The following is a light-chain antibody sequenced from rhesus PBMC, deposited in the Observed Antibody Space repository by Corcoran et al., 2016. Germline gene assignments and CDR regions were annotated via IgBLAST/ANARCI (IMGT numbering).Light chain of an antibody. CDR2: GAS. Sequence: EIVMTQSPATLSLSPGERATLSCRASQSVSSSLAWYQQQPGQAPRLLIYGASSRATGIPDRFSGSGSGTYFTLTISSLEPEDVAFYYCLQHSNWPYSFGQGTKVEIK. CDR1: QSVSSS. CDR3: LQHSNWPYS. J-gene: IGKJ2*01. V-gene: IGKV3-24*01.